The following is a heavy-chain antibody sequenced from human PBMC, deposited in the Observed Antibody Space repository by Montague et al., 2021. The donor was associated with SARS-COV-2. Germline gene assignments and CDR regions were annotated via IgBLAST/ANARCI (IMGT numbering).Heavy chain of an antibody. Sequence: SRRLSCAASGLPFNTYAMTWVRQAPGKGLEWVSAIGGSGAGTYYADSVKGRFTISRDNSKNTLFLQMNSLRAEDTALYYCAKSLDTSGYSFERGADYWGQGTLVTVSS. D-gene: IGHD5-12*01. J-gene: IGHJ4*02. V-gene: IGHV3-23*01. CDR1: GLPFNTYA. CDR3: AKSLDTSGYSFERGADY. CDR2: IGGSGAGT.